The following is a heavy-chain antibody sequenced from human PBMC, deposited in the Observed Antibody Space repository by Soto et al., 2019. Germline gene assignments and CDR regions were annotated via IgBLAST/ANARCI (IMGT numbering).Heavy chain of an antibody. CDR1: GFTFSSYA. J-gene: IGHJ4*02. CDR2: ISGSGGST. D-gene: IGHD6-19*01. Sequence: EVQLLESGGGLVQPGGSLRLSCAASGFTFSSYAMRWVRQAPGKGLEWVSAISGSGGSTYYADSGKGRFTISRDNSKNTLYLQMNSLRAEDTAVYYCARRGSGRYSDYWGQGTLVTVSS. CDR3: ARRGSGRYSDY. V-gene: IGHV3-23*01.